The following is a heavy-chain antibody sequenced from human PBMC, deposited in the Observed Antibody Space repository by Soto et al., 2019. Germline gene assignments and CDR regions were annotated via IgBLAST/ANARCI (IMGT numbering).Heavy chain of an antibody. CDR3: ARVMVAGDYYYYGMDV. V-gene: IGHV1-69*13. D-gene: IGHD6-19*01. CDR1: GGTFSSYA. CDR2: IIPIFGTA. Sequence: ASVKVSCKASGGTFSSYAISWVRQAPGQGLEWMGGIIPIFGTANYAQKFQGRVTITADESTSTAYMELSSLRSEDTAVYYCARVMVAGDYYYYGMDVWGQGTTVTVSS. J-gene: IGHJ6*02.